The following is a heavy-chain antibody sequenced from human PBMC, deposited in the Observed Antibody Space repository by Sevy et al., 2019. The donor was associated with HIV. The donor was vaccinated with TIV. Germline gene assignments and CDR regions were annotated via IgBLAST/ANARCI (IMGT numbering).Heavy chain of an antibody. CDR2: ISYDGSNK. D-gene: IGHD3-10*01. CDR1: GFTFSSYG. CDR3: AKDFYGSGSYYYYYYGMDV. V-gene: IGHV3-30*18. Sequence: GGSLRLSCAASGFTFSSYGMHWVRQAPGNGLEWVAVISYDGSNKYYADSVKGRFTISRDNSKNTLYLQMNSLRAEDTAVYYCAKDFYGSGSYYYYYYGMDVWGQGTTVTVSS. J-gene: IGHJ6*02.